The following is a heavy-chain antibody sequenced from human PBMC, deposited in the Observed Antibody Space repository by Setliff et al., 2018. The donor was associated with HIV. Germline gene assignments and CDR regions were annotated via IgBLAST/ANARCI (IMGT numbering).Heavy chain of an antibody. CDR3: TARGTVTIRDYSFNL. Sequence: GESLKISCVASGLNFRNAWMGWVRQAPGRGLEWVGRIKSETDGAATDYSSTVRGRCLILRDDSKNTLYLDIDALKTEDTATYYCTARGTVTIRDYSFNLWGRGTLVTVSS. CDR2: IKSETDGAAT. V-gene: IGHV3-15*01. J-gene: IGHJ2*01. D-gene: IGHD4-4*01. CDR1: GLNFRNAW.